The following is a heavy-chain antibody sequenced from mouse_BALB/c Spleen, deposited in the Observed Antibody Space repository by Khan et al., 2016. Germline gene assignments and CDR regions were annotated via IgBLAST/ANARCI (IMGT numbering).Heavy chain of an antibody. Sequence: EVELVESGGGLVQPGGSLRLSCATSGCTFTDYYMSWVRQPPGKALEWLGFIRNKANGYTTEYSASVKGPFTISRDNSQSILYLQMNTLRAEDSATYYCARDLLRGDYWGQGTSVTVSS. CDR3: ARDLLRGDY. D-gene: IGHD1-1*01. J-gene: IGHJ4*01. CDR2: IRNKANGYTT. CDR1: GCTFTDYY. V-gene: IGHV7-3*02.